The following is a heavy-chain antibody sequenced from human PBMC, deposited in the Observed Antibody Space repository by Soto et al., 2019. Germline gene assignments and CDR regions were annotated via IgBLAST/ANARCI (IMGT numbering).Heavy chain of an antibody. J-gene: IGHJ5*02. CDR2: IYYSGST. D-gene: IGHD3-3*01. CDR3: ARVLFGRGNWFDP. CDR1: GGSISSYY. V-gene: IGHV4-59*01. Sequence: QVQLQESGPGLVKPSETLSLTCTVSGGSISSYYWSWIRQPPGKGLEWIGYIYYSGSTNYNPSLKSRVTISVDTCKNQFSLKLSSVTAADTAVYYCARVLFGRGNWFDPWGQGTLVTVSS.